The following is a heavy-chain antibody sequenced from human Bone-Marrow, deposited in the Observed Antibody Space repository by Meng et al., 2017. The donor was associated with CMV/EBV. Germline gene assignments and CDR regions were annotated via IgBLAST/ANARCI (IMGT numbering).Heavy chain of an antibody. CDR2: ISVYNGNT. J-gene: IGHJ6*02. D-gene: IGHD5-24*01. CDR1: GYTFTSYY. Sequence: ASVKVSCKASGYTFTSYYMHWVRQAPGQGLEWMGWISVYNGNTNYVQSLQGRVTMTTDTSTSTAYMEMRSLRSDDTAVYYCARSGDGYSFGYYGMDVWGQGTTVTVSS. V-gene: IGHV1-18*04. CDR3: ARSGDGYSFGYYGMDV.